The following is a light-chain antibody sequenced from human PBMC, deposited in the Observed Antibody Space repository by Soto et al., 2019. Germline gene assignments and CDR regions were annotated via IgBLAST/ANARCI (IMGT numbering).Light chain of an antibody. V-gene: IGLV2-14*03. CDR2: DVN. J-gene: IGLJ1*01. CDR1: SSDVGSYDY. CDR3: CAYSTSGTHV. Sequence: QSALTQPASVSGSPGQSITFSCTGTSSDVGSYDYVSWHQQHPGKAPKLIISDVNNRPSGVPSRFSGSKSGNTASLTISGLQTEDEADYYCCAYSTSGTHVFGTGTKLTVL.